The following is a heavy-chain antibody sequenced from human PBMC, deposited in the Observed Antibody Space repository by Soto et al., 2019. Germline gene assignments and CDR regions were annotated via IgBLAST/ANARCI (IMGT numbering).Heavy chain of an antibody. Sequence: EVQLVESGGDLVQPGGFLRLSCTASGFTFSNYWMSWVRQAPGKGLEWVANIGQDGSQRNYVDSVKGRFTISRDNAENSLYLQMNSLRAEDTAIYYCASARHIGPWGQGTLVTVSS. CDR3: ASARHIGP. CDR1: GFTFSNYW. CDR2: IGQDGSQR. J-gene: IGHJ5*02. D-gene: IGHD2-21*01. V-gene: IGHV3-7*01.